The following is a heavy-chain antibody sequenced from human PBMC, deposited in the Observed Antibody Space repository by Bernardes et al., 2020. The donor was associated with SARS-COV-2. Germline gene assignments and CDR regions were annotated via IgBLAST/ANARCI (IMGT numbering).Heavy chain of an antibody. CDR3: ARARGGYDFWSGYGRGGRWFDP. V-gene: IGHV1-8*01. CDR2: MNPNSGNT. D-gene: IGHD3-3*01. J-gene: IGHJ5*02. CDR1: GYTFTSYD. Sequence: ASVKVSCKASGYTFTSYDINWVRQATGQGLEWMGWMNPNSGNTGYAQKFQGRVTMTRNTSISTAYMELSSLRSEDTAVYYCARARGGYDFWSGYGRGGRWFDPWGQGTLVTVSS.